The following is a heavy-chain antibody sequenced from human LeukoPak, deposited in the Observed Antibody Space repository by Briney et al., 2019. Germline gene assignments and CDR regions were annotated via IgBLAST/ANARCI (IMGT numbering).Heavy chain of an antibody. V-gene: IGHV4-61*02. J-gene: IGHJ5*02. Sequence: SETLSLTCTVSGGSISSGSYYWSWIRQPAGKGLEWIGRIYTSGSTNYNPSLKSRVTISVDTSKNQFSLKLSSVTAADTAVYYCAREVFDDFWSGYSPRFDPWGQGTLVTVSS. CDR2: IYTSGST. CDR3: AREVFDDFWSGYSPRFDP. D-gene: IGHD3-3*01. CDR1: GGSISSGSYY.